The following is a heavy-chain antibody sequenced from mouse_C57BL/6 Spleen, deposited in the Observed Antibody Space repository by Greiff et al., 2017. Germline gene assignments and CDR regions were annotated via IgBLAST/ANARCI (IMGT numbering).Heavy chain of an antibody. Sequence: QVQLKESGPELVKPGASVKISCKASGYAFSSSWMNWVKQRPGKGLEWIGRIYPGDGDTNYNGKFKGKATLTADKSSSTAYMQLSSLTSEDSAVYFCAGLGYDYDDYFDYWGQGTTLTVSS. CDR2: IYPGDGDT. V-gene: IGHV1-82*01. D-gene: IGHD2-4*01. CDR3: AGLGYDYDDYFDY. J-gene: IGHJ2*01. CDR1: GYAFSSSW.